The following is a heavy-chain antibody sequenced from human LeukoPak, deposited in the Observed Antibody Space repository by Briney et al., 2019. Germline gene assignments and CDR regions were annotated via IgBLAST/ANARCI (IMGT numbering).Heavy chain of an antibody. CDR2: ISGSGGST. CDR1: GFTFSSYA. J-gene: IGHJ5*02. D-gene: IGHD6-19*01. Sequence: GGSLRLSCAASGFTFSSYAMSRVRQAPGKGLEWVSAISGSGGSTYYADSVKGRFTISRDNSKNTLYLQMNSLRAEDTAVYYCAKDFGSGWYEVWFDPWGQGTLVTVSS. V-gene: IGHV3-23*01. CDR3: AKDFGSGWYEVWFDP.